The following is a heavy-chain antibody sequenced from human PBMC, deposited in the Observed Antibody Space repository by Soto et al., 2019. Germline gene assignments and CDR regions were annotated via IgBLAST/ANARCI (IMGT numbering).Heavy chain of an antibody. CDR1: GGSISSSSYY. J-gene: IGHJ4*02. CDR3: ARGPDQSKVGY. CDR2: IYFSGTT. V-gene: IGHV4-39*07. Sequence: SETLSLTCTVSGGSISSSSYYWGWIRQPPGKGLEWIGSIYFSGTTYYNPSFKSRVIMSLDTSKNQFSLKLTSVTAADTAVYYCARGPDQSKVGYWGQGTQVTVSS.